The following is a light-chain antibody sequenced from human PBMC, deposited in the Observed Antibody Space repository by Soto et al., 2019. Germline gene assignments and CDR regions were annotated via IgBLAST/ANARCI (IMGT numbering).Light chain of an antibody. Sequence: QSALTQPASVSGSPGQSITISCTGTSSDVGGYNYVSWYQHHPGNSPKLMIYDVSNRPTGVSNRFSGSKSGNTASLTISGLEAEDESDYYCSSYTISSTLVFGGGTKLTVL. J-gene: IGLJ2*01. CDR1: SSDVGGYNY. V-gene: IGLV2-14*03. CDR3: SSYTISSTLV. CDR2: DVS.